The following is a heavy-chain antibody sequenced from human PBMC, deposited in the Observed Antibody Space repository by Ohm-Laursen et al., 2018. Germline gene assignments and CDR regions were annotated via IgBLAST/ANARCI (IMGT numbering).Heavy chain of an antibody. CDR2: IYSSGST. CDR1: GDSISSYY. J-gene: IGHJ4*02. Sequence: TLSLTCTVSGDSISSYYWSWIRQPPGKGLEWIGRIYSSGSTNYNPSLKSRVTMSVDTSKSQFSLKVNSVTAADTAVYYCARSFDTYYFDLWGQGTLVTVSS. CDR3: ARSFDTYYFDL. V-gene: IGHV4-4*07.